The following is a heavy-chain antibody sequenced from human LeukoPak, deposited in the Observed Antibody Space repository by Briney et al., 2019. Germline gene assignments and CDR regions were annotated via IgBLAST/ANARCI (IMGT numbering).Heavy chain of an antibody. V-gene: IGHV3-21*01. J-gene: IGHJ6*04. D-gene: IGHD3-10*02. CDR1: GFSFSSYN. Sequence: PGGSLRLSCIGSGFSFSSYNMNWVRQAPGKGLEWVSSLSSSSSYIYYADSVKGRFTISRDNARNSLYLQMNSLRAEDTAVYYCAELGITMIGGVWGKGTTVTISS. CDR2: LSSSSSYI. CDR3: AELGITMIGGV.